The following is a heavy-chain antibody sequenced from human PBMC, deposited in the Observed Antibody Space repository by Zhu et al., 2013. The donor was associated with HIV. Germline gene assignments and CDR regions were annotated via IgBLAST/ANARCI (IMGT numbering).Heavy chain of an antibody. Sequence: SGTEVKKPGASVKVSCKVSGNSSVKCTYTGCGRVLEKGVEWMGGLDPEEGETALAQKFQGRVTMTENTSRNTAYMELRRLRSEDTAIYFCATVDTWNSPYFDNWGQGALVTVSS. CDR2: LDPEEGET. D-gene: IGHD1-20*01. CDR1: GNSSVKCT. CDR3: ATVDTWNSPYFDN. V-gene: IGHV1-24*01. J-gene: IGHJ4*02.